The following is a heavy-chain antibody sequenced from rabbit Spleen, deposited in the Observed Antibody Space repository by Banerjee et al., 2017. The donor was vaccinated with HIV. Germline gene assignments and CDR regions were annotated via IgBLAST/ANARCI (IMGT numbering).Heavy chain of an antibody. J-gene: IGHJ6*01. CDR1: GVSFSGNSY. Sequence: ESGGDLVKPGASLTLTCIASGVSFSGNSYMCWVRQAPGKGLEWIACIDTGSSAFTYFASWAKGRFTISKTSSTTVTLQMTSLTVADTATYFCARDTSSSFSSYGMDLWGPGTLVTVS. CDR3: ARDTSSSFSSYGMDL. CDR2: IDTGSSAFT. V-gene: IGHV1S40*01. D-gene: IGHD1-1*01.